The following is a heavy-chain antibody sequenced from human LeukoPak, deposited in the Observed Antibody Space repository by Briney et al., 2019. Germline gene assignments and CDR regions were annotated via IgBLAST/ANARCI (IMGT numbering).Heavy chain of an antibody. D-gene: IGHD5-12*01. Sequence: ASVKVSCKASGYTFTSYYMHWVRQAPGQGLEWMGIINPSGGSTSYAQKFQGRVTMTRDTSTSAVYMEPSSLRSEDTAVYYCARGAFFPRSRGYSGYDYRRYFDYWGQGTLVTVSS. CDR3: ARGAFFPRSRGYSGYDYRRYFDY. V-gene: IGHV1-46*03. J-gene: IGHJ4*02. CDR2: INPSGGST. CDR1: GYTFTSYY.